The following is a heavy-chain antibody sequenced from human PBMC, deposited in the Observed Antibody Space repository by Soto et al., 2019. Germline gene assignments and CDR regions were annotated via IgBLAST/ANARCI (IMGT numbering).Heavy chain of an antibody. V-gene: IGHV3-23*01. CDR3: AKDVAFQGGYYSGRHYFDP. CDR2: ISGSDGTT. J-gene: IGHJ5*02. Sequence: GGSLRLSCAASGFPFSSYGMNWVRQAPGKGLEWVSAISGSDGTTHYADSVRGRFTISRDNSNNTVFLQMNSLRVEDTGLYYCAKDVAFQGGYYSGRHYFDPWGQGALVTVSS. D-gene: IGHD3-3*01. CDR1: GFPFSSYG.